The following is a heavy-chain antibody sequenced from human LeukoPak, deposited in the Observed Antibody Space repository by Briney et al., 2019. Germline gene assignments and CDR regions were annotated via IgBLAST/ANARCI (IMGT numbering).Heavy chain of an antibody. D-gene: IGHD2-15*01. V-gene: IGHV4-39*01. CDR1: GGSISSSSYY. Sequence: SETLSLTCAVSGGSISSSSYYWGWIRQPPGKGLEWIGSIYYSGSTYYNPSLKSRVTISVDTSKNQFSLKLSSVTAADTAVYYCASQWYYFDYWGQGTLVTVSS. CDR2: IYYSGST. CDR3: ASQWYYFDY. J-gene: IGHJ4*02.